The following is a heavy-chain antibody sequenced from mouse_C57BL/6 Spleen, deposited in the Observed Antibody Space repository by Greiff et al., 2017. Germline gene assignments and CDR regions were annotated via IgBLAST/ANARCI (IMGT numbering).Heavy chain of an antibody. D-gene: IGHD1-1*01. V-gene: IGHV3-6*01. CDR1: GYSITSGYY. Sequence: EESGPGLVKPSQSLSLTCSVTGYSITSGYYWNWIRQFPGNKLEWMGYISYDGSTNYNPSLKNRISITRDTSKNQFFLKLNAVTTEDTATYYCARETPLLLHGWFAYWGQGTLVTVSA. CDR3: ARETPLLLHGWFAY. J-gene: IGHJ3*01. CDR2: ISYDGST.